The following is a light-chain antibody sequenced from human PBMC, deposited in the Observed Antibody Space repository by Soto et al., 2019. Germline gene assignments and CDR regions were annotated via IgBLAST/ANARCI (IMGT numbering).Light chain of an antibody. V-gene: IGKV3-20*01. CDR2: AAS. CDR3: QQYITSPWT. CDR1: QTTSSAY. J-gene: IGKJ1*01. Sequence: ETVLTQSPGTLSLSAGETATLSCRASQTTSSAYLAWFQHKPGQPPRLLIYAASTRASGVPDRFSGGGSGTDFTLTINRLEPEDFAVYYCQQYITSPWTFGQGTKVEI.